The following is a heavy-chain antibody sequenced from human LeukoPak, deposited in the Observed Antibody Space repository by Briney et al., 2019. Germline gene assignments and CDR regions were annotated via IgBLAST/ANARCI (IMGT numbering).Heavy chain of an antibody. V-gene: IGHV3-23*01. CDR3: ARDQYGSGDGYYMDV. D-gene: IGHD3-10*01. CDR2: FSGSGDST. CDR1: GFTFSSYG. Sequence: GGTLRLSCAASGFTFSSYGMSWVRQAPGKGLEWVSSFSGSGDSTYYADSVKGRFIISRDNSKNTLYLQMNSLRAEDTAVYYCARDQYGSGDGYYMDVWGKGTTVTISS. J-gene: IGHJ6*03.